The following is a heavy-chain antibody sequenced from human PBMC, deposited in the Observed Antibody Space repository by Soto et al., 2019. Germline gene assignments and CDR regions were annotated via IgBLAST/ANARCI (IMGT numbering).Heavy chain of an antibody. CDR3: AKVKSYRGYYDSSFDF. CDR2: ISYDGSNK. J-gene: IGHJ4*02. D-gene: IGHD3-22*01. CDR1: GFTFSTYG. Sequence: GGSLRLSCAASGFTFSTYGMHWVRQAPGKGLEWVAVISYDGSNKYYADSVKGRFTISRDNSKNTLYLQMDSLRAEDTAVYYCAKVKSYRGYYDSSFDFWGQGTLVTVSS. V-gene: IGHV3-30*18.